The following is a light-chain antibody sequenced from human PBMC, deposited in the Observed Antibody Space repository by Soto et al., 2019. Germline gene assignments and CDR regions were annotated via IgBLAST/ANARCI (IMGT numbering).Light chain of an antibody. CDR3: QQSYRTPWK. Sequence: DIQMTQSPPSLSASVGDRVTITCRASQSISSYLNWYQQKPGKAPKLLIYAASSLQSGVPSRFSGSGSGTDITLTIISLQPEDFATYYCQQSYRTPWKFGQWTKVEIK. CDR2: AAS. V-gene: IGKV1-39*01. CDR1: QSISSY. J-gene: IGKJ1*01.